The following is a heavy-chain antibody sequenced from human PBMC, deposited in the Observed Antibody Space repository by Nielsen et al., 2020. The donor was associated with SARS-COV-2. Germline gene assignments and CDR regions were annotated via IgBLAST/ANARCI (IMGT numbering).Heavy chain of an antibody. CDR2: INPSGGST. J-gene: IGHJ6*02. CDR3: ARVGPNWNDVPTNYYGMDV. Sequence: ASVKVSCKASGYTFTSYYMHWVRQAPGQGLEWMGIINPSGGSTSYAQKFQGRVTMTRDTSTSTVYMELSSLRSEDTAVYYCARVGPNWNDVPTNYYGMDVWGQGTTVTVSS. D-gene: IGHD1-1*01. V-gene: IGHV1-46*01. CDR1: GYTFTSYY.